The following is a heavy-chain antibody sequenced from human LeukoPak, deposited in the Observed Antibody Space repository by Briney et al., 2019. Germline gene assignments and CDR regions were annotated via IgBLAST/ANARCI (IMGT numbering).Heavy chain of an antibody. CDR2: ISPRNSET. Sequence: GESLKISCKGSGLDLSDYWIGWVRQMPGKGLEWMGIISPRNSETQYSLPFQGQVTISVDKSTSTAYLQWSGLKASDTAIYYCAWRKLFSTWFEPWGQGTLVTVSS. CDR3: AWRKLFSTWFEP. J-gene: IGHJ5*02. D-gene: IGHD1-14*01. V-gene: IGHV5-51*01. CDR1: GLDLSDYW.